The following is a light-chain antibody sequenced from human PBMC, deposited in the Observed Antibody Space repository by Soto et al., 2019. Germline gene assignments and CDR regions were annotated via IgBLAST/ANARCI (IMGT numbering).Light chain of an antibody. Sequence: DIQMTQSPSSLSASVGDRVTITCRASQGIRSDLGWFQHKPGKAPKRLIYAASSLQSGVPSRFSGSGSGTEFTLTISSLQPEDFATYFCLQHNSYPLTFGQGTKVEI. CDR3: LQHNSYPLT. CDR2: AAS. CDR1: QGIRSD. J-gene: IGKJ1*01. V-gene: IGKV1-17*01.